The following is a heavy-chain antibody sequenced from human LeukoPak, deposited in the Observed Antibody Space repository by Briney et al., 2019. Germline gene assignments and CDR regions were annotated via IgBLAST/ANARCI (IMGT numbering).Heavy chain of an antibody. Sequence: GGSLRLSCAASGFTFSNYAMNWVRQAPGKGLESVSAISGDGRSTYYAGSVKGRFTISRDNSKYTLSLQMSSLRADDTAMYYCAKDMARSRLTSCDYWGQGTLVTVSS. CDR1: GFTFSNYA. D-gene: IGHD2-2*01. V-gene: IGHV3-23*01. CDR2: ISGDGRST. CDR3: AKDMARSRLTSCDY. J-gene: IGHJ4*02.